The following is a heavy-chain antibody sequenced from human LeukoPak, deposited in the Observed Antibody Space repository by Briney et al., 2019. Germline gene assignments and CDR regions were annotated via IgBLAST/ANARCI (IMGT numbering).Heavy chain of an antibody. Sequence: GGSLRLSCAASGFTFSSYWMRWLRQAPGKGLEWVANIKQDGSEKYYVDSVKGRFTISRDNAKNSLYLQMNSLRAEDTAVYYCARDSYPYYDSSGYYYGGLGYWGQGTLVTVSS. CDR1: GFTFSSYW. CDR2: IKQDGSEK. J-gene: IGHJ4*02. CDR3: ARDSYPYYDSSGYYYGGLGY. D-gene: IGHD3-22*01. V-gene: IGHV3-7*01.